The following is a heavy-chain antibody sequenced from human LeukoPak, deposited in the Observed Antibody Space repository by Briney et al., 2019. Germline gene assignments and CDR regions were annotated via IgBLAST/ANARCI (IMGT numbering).Heavy chain of an antibody. Sequence: SVKVSCKASGFTFTSSAMQWVRQARGQRLEWIGWIVVGSGNTNYAQKFQERVTITRDMSTSTAYMELSSLRSEDTAVYYCARDRVVAGNFGAFDIWGQGTMVTVSS. CDR1: GFTFTSSA. CDR3: ARDRVVAGNFGAFDI. D-gene: IGHD6-19*01. CDR2: IVVGSGNT. V-gene: IGHV1-58*02. J-gene: IGHJ3*02.